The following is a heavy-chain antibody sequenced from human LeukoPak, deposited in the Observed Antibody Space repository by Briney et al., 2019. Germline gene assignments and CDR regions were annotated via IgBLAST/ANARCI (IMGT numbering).Heavy chain of an antibody. V-gene: IGHV3-7*01. CDR1: GFTFSSYW. J-gene: IGHJ4*02. Sequence: GGSLRLSCAASGFTFSSYWMSWVRQAPGKGLEWVANIKQDGSEKYYVDSVKGRFTISRDNAKNSLYLQMNSLRAEDTAVYYCARTPHACVVVVAATAGADYWGQGTLVTVSS. D-gene: IGHD2-15*01. CDR3: ARTPHACVVVVAATAGADY. CDR2: IKQDGSEK.